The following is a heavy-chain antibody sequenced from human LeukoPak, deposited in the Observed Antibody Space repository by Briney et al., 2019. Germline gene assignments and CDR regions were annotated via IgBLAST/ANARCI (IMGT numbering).Heavy chain of an antibody. CDR3: AKVWEYEYDSSGAGAPDY. Sequence: PGGSLRLSYAASGLTFSSYWMSGVRQPPGKGRDWVANMKQDVSEIYYVDSVKGRLTINRDNAKNSLYPQMNSLRTEDTALYDGAKVWEYEYDSSGAGAPDYWGQGTLVTVSS. CDR1: GLTFSSYW. CDR2: MKQDVSEI. D-gene: IGHD3-22*01. V-gene: IGHV3-7*03. J-gene: IGHJ4*02.